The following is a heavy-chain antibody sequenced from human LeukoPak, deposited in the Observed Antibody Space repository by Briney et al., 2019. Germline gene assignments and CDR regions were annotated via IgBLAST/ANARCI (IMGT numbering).Heavy chain of an antibody. CDR3: ATKSLPGIAVFDY. CDR1: GFAVSSNY. V-gene: IGHV3-66*01. D-gene: IGHD6-13*01. J-gene: IGHJ4*02. CDR2: IYSGGSI. Sequence: GGSLRLSCAASGFAVSSNYMSWVRQAPGKGLEWVSVIYSGGSINYADSVKGRFTISRDNSKNTLYLQMNSLRAEDTAVYYCATKSLPGIAVFDYWGQGTLVTVSS.